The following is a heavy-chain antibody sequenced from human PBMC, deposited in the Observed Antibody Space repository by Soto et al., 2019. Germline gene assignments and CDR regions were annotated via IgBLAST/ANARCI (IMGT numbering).Heavy chain of an antibody. CDR2: ISGSGGST. Sequence: GGSLRLSCAASGFTFSSYAMSWVRQAPGKGLEWVSAISGSGGSTYYADSVKGRFTISRDNSKNTLYLQMNSLRAEDTAVYYCAKVGGGSGWYLNAFDIWGQGTMVTVSS. CDR1: GFTFSSYA. V-gene: IGHV3-23*01. J-gene: IGHJ3*02. D-gene: IGHD6-19*01. CDR3: AKVGGGSGWYLNAFDI.